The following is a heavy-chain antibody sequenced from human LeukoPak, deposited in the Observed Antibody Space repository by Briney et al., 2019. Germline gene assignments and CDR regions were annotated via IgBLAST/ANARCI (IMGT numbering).Heavy chain of an antibody. Sequence: GGSLRLSCAASGFTISSYGVHWVRHAPGEGLERVAYIGYDGSKKYYSDSVKGRFTISRDKSKNTVHLQMNSLRAADTALYFCARDLGGIYYIAYWGQGTLVTVSS. V-gene: IGHV3-30*02. D-gene: IGHD2-15*01. CDR2: IGYDGSKK. CDR3: ARDLGGIYYIAY. J-gene: IGHJ4*02. CDR1: GFTISSYG.